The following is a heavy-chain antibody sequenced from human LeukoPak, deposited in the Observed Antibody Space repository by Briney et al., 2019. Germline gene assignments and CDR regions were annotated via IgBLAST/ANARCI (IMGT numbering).Heavy chain of an antibody. CDR3: ARDAYISSSFDY. D-gene: IGHD2-21*01. CDR1: GFIFSSYT. CDR2: ITSSSNYI. J-gene: IGHJ4*02. Sequence: GGSLRLSCTASGFIFSSYTVNWVRQAPGKGLEWVSSITSSSNYIYYADSVKGRFTISRDNAKTSLYLQMNSLRAEDTAVYYCARDAYISSSFDYWGQGTLVTVSS. V-gene: IGHV3-21*06.